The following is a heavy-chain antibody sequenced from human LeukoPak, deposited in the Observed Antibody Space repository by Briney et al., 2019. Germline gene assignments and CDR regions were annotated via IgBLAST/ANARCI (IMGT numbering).Heavy chain of an antibody. Sequence: PGGSLRLSCAASGFTFSSYEMNWVRQAPGKGLEWVSYISSSGSTIYYADSVKGRFTISRDNSKNTLYLQMNSLRAEDTAVYYCANLPHYCSSTSCFNYDAFDIWGQGTMVTVSS. V-gene: IGHV3-48*03. D-gene: IGHD2-2*01. CDR3: ANLPHYCSSTSCFNYDAFDI. CDR2: ISSSGSTI. J-gene: IGHJ3*02. CDR1: GFTFSSYE.